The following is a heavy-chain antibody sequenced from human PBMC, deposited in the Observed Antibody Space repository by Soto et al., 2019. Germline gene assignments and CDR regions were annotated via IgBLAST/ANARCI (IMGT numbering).Heavy chain of an antibody. CDR1: GFTFSGYW. J-gene: IGHJ6*02. CDR2: IKQDGSEQ. CDR3: AREAV. Sequence: EVQLVESGGGLVQPGGSLRLSCAASGFTFSGYWMSWVRQAPGKGLEWVANIKQDGSEQFYVDSVKGRFTFSRDNAKNSLYLQINSLRAEDSAVYYCAREAVWGQGTTVTVSS. V-gene: IGHV3-7*05.